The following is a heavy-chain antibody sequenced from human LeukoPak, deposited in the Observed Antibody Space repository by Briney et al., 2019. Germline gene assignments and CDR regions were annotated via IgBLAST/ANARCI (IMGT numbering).Heavy chain of an antibody. CDR3: ARVSLGIQLWLRGFKYYFDY. D-gene: IGHD5-18*01. J-gene: IGHJ4*02. V-gene: IGHV1-69*04. CDR2: IIPILGIA. Sequence: SVKVSCKASGGTFSSYAISWVRQAPGQGLEWMGRIIPILGIANYAQKFQGRVTITADKSTSTAYMELSSLRSEDTAVYYCARVSLGIQLWLRGFKYYFDYWGQGTLVTVSS. CDR1: GGTFSSYA.